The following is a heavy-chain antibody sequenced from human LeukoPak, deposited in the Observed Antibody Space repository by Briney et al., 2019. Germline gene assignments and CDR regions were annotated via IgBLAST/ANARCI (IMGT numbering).Heavy chain of an antibody. J-gene: IGHJ4*02. Sequence: PSETLSLTCTVSGGSISSGSYYWTWIRQDPGKGLEWIGYNSKTGKTFSNLSLKSRVTISVDTSKNQFSLKLTSVTAADTAVYFCTRERDYYDNSGYYYSYFDSWGQGTLVTVSS. CDR3: TRERDYYDNSGYYYSYFDS. D-gene: IGHD3-22*01. V-gene: IGHV4-31*03. CDR1: GGSISSGSYY. CDR2: NSKTGKT.